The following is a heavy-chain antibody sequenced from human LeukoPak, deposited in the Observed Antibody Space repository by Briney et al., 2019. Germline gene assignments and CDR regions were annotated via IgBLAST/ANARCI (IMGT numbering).Heavy chain of an antibody. D-gene: IGHD6-6*01. Sequence: GGSLRLSCTASGFTFGDYAMGWVRQAPGKGLEWAGFIRSKAYGGTTEYAASVKGRFTISRDDSKSIAYLQMNSLKTEDTAVYYCTRDLGYSSSSFGMDVWGQGTTVTVSS. CDR2: IRSKAYGGTT. J-gene: IGHJ6*02. V-gene: IGHV3-49*04. CDR3: TRDLGYSSSSFGMDV. CDR1: GFTFGDYA.